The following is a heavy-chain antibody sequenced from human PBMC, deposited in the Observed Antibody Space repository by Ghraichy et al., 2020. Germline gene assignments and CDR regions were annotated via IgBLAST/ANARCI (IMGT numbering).Heavy chain of an antibody. CDR3: ARDQAGYYYYGMDV. Sequence: MGWISAYNGNTNYAQKLQGRVTMTTDTSTSTAYMELRSLRSDDTAVYYCARDQAGYYYYGMDVWGQGTTVNV. V-gene: IGHV1-18*01. CDR2: ISAYNGNT. J-gene: IGHJ6*02.